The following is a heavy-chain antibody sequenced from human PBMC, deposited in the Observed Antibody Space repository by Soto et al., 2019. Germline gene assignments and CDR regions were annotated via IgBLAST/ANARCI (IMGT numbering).Heavy chain of an antibody. CDR3: AKDYQRLYYNYGMDV. CDR1: EFTFSTYV. J-gene: IGHJ6*02. CDR2: ISYDGSDK. Sequence: QVQLVESGGGVVQPGRSLRLSCAASEFTFSTYVMHWVRQAPGKGLEWLALISYDGSDKYYAGSVKGRFTISRDNSKNTVYLQMNSLRAEDTAVYYCAKDYQRLYYNYGMDVWGQGTTVTVSS. D-gene: IGHD2-2*02. V-gene: IGHV3-30*18.